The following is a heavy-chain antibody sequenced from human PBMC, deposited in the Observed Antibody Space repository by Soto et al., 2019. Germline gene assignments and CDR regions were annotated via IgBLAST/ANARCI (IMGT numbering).Heavy chain of an antibody. CDR3: ALGGRSPRGDY. D-gene: IGHD3-10*01. CDR1: GGSISSYY. J-gene: IGHJ4*02. V-gene: IGHV4-59*01. CDR2: IYYSGST. Sequence: SETLSLTCTVSGGSISSYYWSWIRQPPGKGLEWIGYIYYSGSTNYNPSLKSRVTISVDTSKNQFSLKLSSVTAADTAVYYCALGGRSPRGDYWGQGTLVTVSS.